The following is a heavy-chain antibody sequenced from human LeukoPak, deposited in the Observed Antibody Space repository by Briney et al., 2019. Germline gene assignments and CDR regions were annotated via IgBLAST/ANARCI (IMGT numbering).Heavy chain of an antibody. D-gene: IGHD3-9*01. V-gene: IGHV3-7*01. J-gene: IGHJ3*02. CDR2: IKQDGSEK. CDR1: GFTFSSYW. CDR3: ARGAVLRYFDWLSFEGINDAFDI. Sequence: GGSLRLSCAASGFTFSSYWMSWVRQAPGKGLEWVANIKQDGSEKYYVDSVKGRFTISRDNAKNSLYLQMNSLRAEDTAVYYCARGAVLRYFDWLSFEGINDAFDIWGQGTMVTVSS.